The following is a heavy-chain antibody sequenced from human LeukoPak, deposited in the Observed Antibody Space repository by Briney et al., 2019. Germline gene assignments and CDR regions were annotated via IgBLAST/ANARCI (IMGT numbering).Heavy chain of an antibody. CDR3: AREVGTPQAFDI. J-gene: IGHJ3*02. D-gene: IGHD1-26*01. V-gene: IGHV3-74*01. Sequence: PGGSLRLSCAASGFSFSEYWMHWVRQAPGKGLVWVSRIISDGTGASYADSVKGRFTISRDNAKNSLYLQMNSLKAEDTAIYYCAREVGTPQAFDIWGQGTMVTVSS. CDR2: IISDGTGA. CDR1: GFSFSEYW.